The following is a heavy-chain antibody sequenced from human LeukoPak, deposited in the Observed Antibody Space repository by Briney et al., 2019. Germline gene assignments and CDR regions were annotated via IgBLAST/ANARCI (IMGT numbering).Heavy chain of an antibody. CDR2: IDPSDSYT. CDR1: GYSFTSYW. V-gene: IGHV5-10-1*01. CDR3: AMTYYYDSSGFYYFDY. Sequence: GESLRISGKGSGYSFTSYWISWVRQMPGKGLEWMGRIDPSDSYTNYSPSFQGHVTISADKSISTAYLQWSSLKASDTAMYYCAMTYYYDSSGFYYFDYWGQGTLVTVSS. J-gene: IGHJ4*02. D-gene: IGHD3-22*01.